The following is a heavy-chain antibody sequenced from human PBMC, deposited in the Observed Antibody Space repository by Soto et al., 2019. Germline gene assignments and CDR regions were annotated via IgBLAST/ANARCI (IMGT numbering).Heavy chain of an antibody. J-gene: IGHJ4*02. Sequence: LCLTCTVSSDSIGSYYWSWIRQPPGKRLEWIGYISYSGSTDYNPSLKSRVTISGDTSKNQFSLKVSSVTAADTAVYYCARGTSWQLPFDYWGQGTLVTVSS. CDR1: SDSIGSYY. V-gene: IGHV4-59*01. CDR3: ARGTSWQLPFDY. CDR2: ISYSGST. D-gene: IGHD6-13*01.